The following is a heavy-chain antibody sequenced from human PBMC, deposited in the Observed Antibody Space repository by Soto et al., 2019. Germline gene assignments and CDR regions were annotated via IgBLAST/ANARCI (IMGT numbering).Heavy chain of an antibody. CDR2: ISGSGGST. D-gene: IGHD6-13*01. J-gene: IGHJ4*02. CDR3: ASLSLYSQQLGSSF. V-gene: IGHV3-23*01. Sequence: AGGSLRLSCAASGFTFSSYAMSWVRQAPGKGLEWVSAISGSGGSTYYADSVKGRFTISRDNSKNTLYLQMNSLRAEDTAVYYCASLSLYSQQLGSSFWGQGTLVTVSS. CDR1: GFTFSSYA.